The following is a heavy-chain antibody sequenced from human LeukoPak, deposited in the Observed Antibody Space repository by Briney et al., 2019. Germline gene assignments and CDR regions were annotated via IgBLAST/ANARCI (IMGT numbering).Heavy chain of an antibody. J-gene: IGHJ5*02. CDR2: IYHSGST. CDR1: GYSISSGYY. CDR3: ARPDYSNYVSVDP. Sequence: SETLSLTCTVSGYSISSGYYWGWIRQPPGKGPEWIGSIYHSGSTYYNPSLKSRVTISVDTSKNQFSLKLSSVTAADTAVYYCARPDYSNYVSVDPWGQGTLVTVSS. D-gene: IGHD4-11*01. V-gene: IGHV4-38-2*02.